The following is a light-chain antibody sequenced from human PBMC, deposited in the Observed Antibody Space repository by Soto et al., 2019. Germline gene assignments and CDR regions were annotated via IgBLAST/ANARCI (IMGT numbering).Light chain of an antibody. CDR3: QVYGTSSKT. V-gene: IGKV3-20*01. J-gene: IGKJ1*01. CDR1: QTVTSGY. Sequence: EIVLTQSPDTLSLSPGERATLSCRASQTVTSGYLAWYQQKPGQAPRLLIYVVSTGATGIPDRFSGSGSGTDFTLTISRLEPEDFAVYFCQVYGTSSKTFGQGTRVEFK. CDR2: VVS.